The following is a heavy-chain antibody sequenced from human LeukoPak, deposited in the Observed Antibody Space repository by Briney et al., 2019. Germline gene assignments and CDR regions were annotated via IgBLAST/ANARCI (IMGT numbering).Heavy chain of an antibody. CDR1: GFTLSSYA. CDR3: AKAYLRYCDPSWFDY. CDR2: ISDTGNT. V-gene: IGHV3-23*01. Sequence: GVSLTLSCAASGFTLSSYAMIWVRQAPGEGLEWVSDISDTGNTYHADSVKGRFTISRDSSKNTLYLQMNSLRTEDTAIYYCAKAYLRYCDPSWFDYWGQGTLVTVSS. D-gene: IGHD2-21*01. J-gene: IGHJ4*02.